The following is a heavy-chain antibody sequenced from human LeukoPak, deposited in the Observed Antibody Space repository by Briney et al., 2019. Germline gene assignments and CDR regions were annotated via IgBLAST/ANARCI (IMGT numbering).Heavy chain of an antibody. J-gene: IGHJ6*03. D-gene: IGHD2-21*02. Sequence: SQTLSLTCSVSGGSITSGRHYWTWIRQPAGKGLEWIGRLYTNDNTNYDPSLESRVSISVDTSKSQFYLQLTSVTAADTAVYFCARGGVTDDYYMDVWGKGITVIVSS. CDR1: GGSITSGRHY. V-gene: IGHV4-61*02. CDR2: LYTNDNT. CDR3: ARGGVTDDYYMDV.